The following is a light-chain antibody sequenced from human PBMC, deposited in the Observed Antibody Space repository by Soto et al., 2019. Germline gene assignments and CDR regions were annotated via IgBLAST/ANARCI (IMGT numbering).Light chain of an antibody. CDR1: SSNIGSNY. CDR2: RNN. V-gene: IGLV1-47*01. CDR3: AAWDDSLSGVV. Sequence: QSVLTQPPSASGTPRQRVTISCSGSSSNIGSNYVYWYQQLPGTAPKLLIYRNNQRPSGVPDRFSGSKSGTSASLAISGLRSEDEADYYCAAWDDSLSGVVFGGGTKLTVL. J-gene: IGLJ3*02.